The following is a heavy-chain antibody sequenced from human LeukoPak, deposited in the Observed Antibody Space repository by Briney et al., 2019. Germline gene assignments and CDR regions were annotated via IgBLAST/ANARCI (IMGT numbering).Heavy chain of an antibody. V-gene: IGHV3-30-3*01. CDR1: GFTFSSYA. CDR3: ARDSPYSSSSDTFDY. D-gene: IGHD6-6*01. Sequence: PGGSLRLSCAASGFTFSSYAMHWVRQAPGKGLEWVAVISYDGNNKYYADSVKGRFTISRDNSKNTLYLQMNSLRAEDTAVYYCARDSPYSSSSDTFDYWGQGTLVTVSS. CDR2: ISYDGNNK. J-gene: IGHJ4*02.